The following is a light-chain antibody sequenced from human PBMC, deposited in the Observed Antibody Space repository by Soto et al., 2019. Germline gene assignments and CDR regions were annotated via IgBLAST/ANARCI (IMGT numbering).Light chain of an antibody. CDR2: GAS. J-gene: IGKJ5*01. V-gene: IGKV3-15*01. Sequence: EIVLTQSPGTLSLSPWERATLSCRASQNVLSNLAWYQQKPGQAPRLLIYGASTRATGLPARFSGSGSGTQFTLTISSLQSEDFAVYYCQQYNNWPITFGQGTRLEIK. CDR3: QQYNNWPIT. CDR1: QNVLSN.